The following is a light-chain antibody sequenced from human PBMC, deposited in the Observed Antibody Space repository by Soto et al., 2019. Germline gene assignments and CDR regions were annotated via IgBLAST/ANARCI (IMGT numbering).Light chain of an antibody. Sequence: IRMTQSPSTVPALVVERVMSTCRASRSISGWLAWYQQKPGKAPKLLIYRSSTLESGVPSRFSGSGSGTEFTLTISSLQPDDFATYYCQQYNSYPWTFGQGTKVDTK. J-gene: IGKJ1*01. CDR1: RSISGW. V-gene: IGKV1-5*03. CDR2: RSS. CDR3: QQYNSYPWT.